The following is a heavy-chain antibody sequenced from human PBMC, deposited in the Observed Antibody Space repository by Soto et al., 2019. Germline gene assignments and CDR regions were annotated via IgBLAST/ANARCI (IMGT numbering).Heavy chain of an antibody. V-gene: IGHV3-33*01. CDR1: GFTFSSYG. CDR3: ARGGEVDTAMVYYYYGMDV. J-gene: IGHJ6*02. D-gene: IGHD5-18*01. Sequence: HPGGSLRLPCAASGFTFSSYGMHWVRQAPGKGLEWVAVIWYDGSNKYYADSVKGRFTISRDNSKNTLYLQMNSLRAEDTAVYYCARGGEVDTAMVYYYYGMDVWGQGTTVTVSS. CDR2: IWYDGSNK.